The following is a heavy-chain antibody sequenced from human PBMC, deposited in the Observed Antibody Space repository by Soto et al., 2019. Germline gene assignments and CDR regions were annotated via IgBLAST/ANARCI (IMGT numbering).Heavy chain of an antibody. CDR1: GFTFTSYS. V-gene: IGHV3-21*06. J-gene: IGHJ4*02. Sequence: EVQLVESGGGLVKPGGSLRLSCAASGFTFTSYSMNWVRQAPGKGLEWVSSISSTTNYIYYGDSMKGRFTIYKDNGKNSLYLEIHSLRAEDTAVYYCARESEDLTSNFDYWGQGTLVTVSS. CDR3: ARESEDLTSNFDY. CDR2: ISSTTNYI.